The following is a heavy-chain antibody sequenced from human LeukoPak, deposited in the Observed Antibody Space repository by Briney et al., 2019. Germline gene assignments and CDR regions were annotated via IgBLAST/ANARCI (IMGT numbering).Heavy chain of an antibody. J-gene: IGHJ3*02. CDR1: GYSLTSYW. Sequence: GESLKISCKGSGYSLTSYWIGWVRQMPGKGLEWMGIIYPGDSDTRYSPSFQGQVTISADKSISTAYLQWSSLKASDTAMYYCARSAAAVTGAFDMWGQGTMVTVSS. CDR2: IYPGDSDT. CDR3: ARSAAAVTGAFDM. D-gene: IGHD6-13*01. V-gene: IGHV5-51*01.